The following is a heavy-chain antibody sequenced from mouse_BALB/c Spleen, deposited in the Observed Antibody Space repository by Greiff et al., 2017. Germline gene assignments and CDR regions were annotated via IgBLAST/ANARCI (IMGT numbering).Heavy chain of an antibody. CDR2: ISYSGST. V-gene: IGHV3-2*02. Sequence: VQLQQSGPGLVKPSQSLSLTCTVTGYSITSDYAWNWIRQFPGNKLEWMGYISYSGSTSYNPSLKSRISITRDTSKNQFFLQLNSVTTEDTATYYCARPYGYDPAWFAYWGQGTLVTVSA. J-gene: IGHJ3*01. D-gene: IGHD2-2*01. CDR1: GYSITSDYA. CDR3: ARPYGYDPAWFAY.